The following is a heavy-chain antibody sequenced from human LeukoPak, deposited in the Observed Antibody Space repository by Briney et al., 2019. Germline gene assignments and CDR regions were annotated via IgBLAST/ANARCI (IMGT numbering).Heavy chain of an antibody. Sequence: GGSLRLSCAASGFTFSNYAMSWVRQAPGKGLEGVSFISGSGSSTSYADSVKGRFTISRDNSKNTLYLQMNSLRAEDTAVYYCAKYYYDSSRYYNYFDYWGQGTLVTVSS. CDR2: ISGSGSST. J-gene: IGHJ4*02. D-gene: IGHD3-22*01. CDR1: GFTFSNYA. V-gene: IGHV3-23*01. CDR3: AKYYYDSSRYYNYFDY.